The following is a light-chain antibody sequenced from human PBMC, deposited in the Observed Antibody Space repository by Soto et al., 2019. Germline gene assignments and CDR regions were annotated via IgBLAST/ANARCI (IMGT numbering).Light chain of an antibody. CDR3: AAWDDSLSGWV. CDR1: SSNIGSNY. V-gene: IGLV1-47*02. J-gene: IGLJ3*02. CDR2: TNN. Sequence: QSVLTQPPSASGTPGQRVTISCSGSSSNIGSNYVYWYQQLPGTAPKLLIYTNNQRLSGVPDRFSGSKSGTSASLAISGLRSEDEADYYCAAWDDSLSGWVFGGGTKLTVL.